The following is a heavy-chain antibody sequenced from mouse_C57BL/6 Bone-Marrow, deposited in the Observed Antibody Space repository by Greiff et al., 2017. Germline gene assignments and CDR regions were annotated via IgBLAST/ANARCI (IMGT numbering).Heavy chain of an antibody. CDR2: IHPTSGST. Sequence: VQLQQPGAELVKPGASVKLSCKASGYTFTSYWMHWVKQRPGQGLEWIGMIHPTSGSTNYNEKFKSKATLTVDKSSSTAYMQLSSLTSEDAAVYYCARSGFYGNYWYFDVWGTGTTVTVSS. CDR1: GYTFTSYW. CDR3: ARSGFYGNYWYFDV. J-gene: IGHJ1*03. V-gene: IGHV1-64*01. D-gene: IGHD2-1*01.